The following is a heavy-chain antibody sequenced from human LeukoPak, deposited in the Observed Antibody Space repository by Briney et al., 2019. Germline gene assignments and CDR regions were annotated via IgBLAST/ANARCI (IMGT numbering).Heavy chain of an antibody. CDR1: GGTFSSYA. J-gene: IGHJ5*02. V-gene: IGHV1-69*05. Sequence: ALVKVSCKASGGTFSSYAISWVRQAPGQGLEWMGGIIPIFGTANYAQKFQGRVTITTDESTSTAYMELSSPRSEDTAVYYCARDNYAGANWFDPWGQGTLVTVSS. D-gene: IGHD1-7*01. CDR3: ARDNYAGANWFDP. CDR2: IIPIFGTA.